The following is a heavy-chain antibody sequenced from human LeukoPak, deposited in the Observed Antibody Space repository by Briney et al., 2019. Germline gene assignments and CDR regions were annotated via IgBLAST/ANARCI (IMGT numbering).Heavy chain of an antibody. CDR2: INPNSGGT. CDR1: RYTFTGYY. Sequence: ASVKVSCKASRYTFTGYYMHWVRQAPGQGLEWMGWINPNSGGTNYAQKFQGRVTMTRDTSISTAYMELSRLRSDDTAVYYCARDVCSGGSCYGYYYFDYWGQGTLVTVSS. D-gene: IGHD2-15*01. J-gene: IGHJ4*02. CDR3: ARDVCSGGSCYGYYYFDY. V-gene: IGHV1-2*02.